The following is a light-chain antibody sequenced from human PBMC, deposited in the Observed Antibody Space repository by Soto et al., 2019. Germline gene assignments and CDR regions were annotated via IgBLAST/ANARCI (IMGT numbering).Light chain of an antibody. V-gene: IGLV1-44*01. J-gene: IGLJ1*01. CDR1: SSNIGTNT. CDR2: STS. CDR3: AGWDDDLSGRV. Sequence: QPVLTQPPSASGTPGQRVTLSCSGSSSNIGTNTGNWYQQLPGTSPKLLINSTSQRPSGVPARFSGSKSGTSGSLAISGLKSEDEADYYCAGWDDDLSGRVFGTGTKLTVL.